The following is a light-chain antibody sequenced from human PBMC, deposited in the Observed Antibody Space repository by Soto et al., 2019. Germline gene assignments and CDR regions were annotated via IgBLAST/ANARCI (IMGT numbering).Light chain of an antibody. CDR3: SSYTSSSTYV. J-gene: IGLJ1*01. CDR1: SSDVGGYNY. Sequence: ALSQPASVSWSPGQSITISCTVTSSDVGGYNYVSWYQQHPGKAPKLMIYEVSNRPSGVSNRFSGSKSGNTASLTISGLQAEDEADYYCSSYTSSSTYVFGTGTKVTVL. V-gene: IGLV2-14*01. CDR2: EVS.